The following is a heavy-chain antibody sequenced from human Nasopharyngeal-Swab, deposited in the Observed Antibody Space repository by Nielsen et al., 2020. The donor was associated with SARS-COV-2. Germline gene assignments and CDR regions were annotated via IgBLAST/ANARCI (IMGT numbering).Heavy chain of an antibody. J-gene: IGHJ6*02. CDR3: ARGAYRLLDV. CDR2: MYSDDRT. D-gene: IGHD3-16*01. V-gene: IGHV3-53*01. CDR1: DFTGSGNY. Sequence: GGSLRLSCAASDFTGSGNYMTWARQAPGKGLEWGSVMYSDDRTDYSDSVRGRFTVSRDNSKNTLYLQMSGLRVEDTAVYYCARGAYRLLDVWGQGTPVTVSS.